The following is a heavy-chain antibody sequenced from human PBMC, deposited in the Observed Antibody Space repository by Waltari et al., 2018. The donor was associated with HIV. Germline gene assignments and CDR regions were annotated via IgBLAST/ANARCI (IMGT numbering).Heavy chain of an antibody. V-gene: IGHV3-23*01. CDR1: GLTFSNHA. CDR2: VGGGAVPT. J-gene: IGHJ4*02. Sequence: EVQLLASGGGLVQPGGSLRLSCVVSGLTFSNHALSWVRQAPGKGVEWISVVGGGAVPTIYAESVRGRFTISRDDSKNTYYLQVNNLRAEDTAVYYCAKVLERPGGEGYWGQGTLVTVSS. CDR3: AKVLERPGGEGY. D-gene: IGHD3-3*01.